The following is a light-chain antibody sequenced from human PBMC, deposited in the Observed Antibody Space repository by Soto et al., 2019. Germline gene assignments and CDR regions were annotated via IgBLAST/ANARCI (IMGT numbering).Light chain of an antibody. CDR3: QQRSNWPLT. J-gene: IGKJ4*01. CDR2: DAS. CDR1: QSVSSY. Sequence: EIVLTQSPATLSLSPGDRATLACRASQSVSSYLAWYQQKPGQAPRLLIYDASNRATGIPARFSGSGSGTDFTLTISSLEPEDLAVYYCQQRSNWPLTFGGGTKVDIK. V-gene: IGKV3-11*01.